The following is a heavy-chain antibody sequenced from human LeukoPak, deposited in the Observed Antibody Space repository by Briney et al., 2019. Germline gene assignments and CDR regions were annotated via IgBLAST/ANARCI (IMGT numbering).Heavy chain of an antibody. Sequence: PGGSLRLSCAASGFIFSSSWMHWVRQAPGKGLVWVSRIKSDGSSTSYADSVQGRFTISRDNAKNTLYLQMNSLRAEDTAVYYCARVAEIQLWLRSAFDYWGQGTLVTVSS. D-gene: IGHD5-18*01. CDR3: ARVAEIQLWLRSAFDY. J-gene: IGHJ4*02. V-gene: IGHV3-74*01. CDR1: GFIFSSSW. CDR2: IKSDGSST.